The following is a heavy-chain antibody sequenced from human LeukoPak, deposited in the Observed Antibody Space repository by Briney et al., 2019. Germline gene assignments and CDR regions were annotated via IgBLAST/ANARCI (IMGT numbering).Heavy chain of an antibody. J-gene: IGHJ4*02. CDR2: ISGSGGST. CDR1: GFTFSSYA. D-gene: IGHD3-22*01. Sequence: PGGSLRLSCAASGFTFSSYAMSWVRQAPGKGLEWVSAISGSGGSTYYADSVKGRFTISRDNSKNTLYLQMNSLRAEDTAVYYCAKDLLMHTYYYDSSGSFDYWGQGTLVTVSS. CDR3: AKDLLMHTYYYDSSGSFDY. V-gene: IGHV3-23*01.